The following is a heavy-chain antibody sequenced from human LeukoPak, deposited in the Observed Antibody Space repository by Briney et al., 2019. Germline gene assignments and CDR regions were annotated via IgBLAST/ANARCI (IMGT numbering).Heavy chain of an antibody. Sequence: GGSLRLSCAASGFTFSSYAMSWVRQAPGKGLEWVSAISGSGGSTYYADSVKGRFTISRDNSKNTLCLQMNSLRAEDTAVYYCAKDHLLALVGAFDYWGQGTLVTVSS. CDR1: GFTFSSYA. CDR2: ISGSGGST. J-gene: IGHJ4*02. D-gene: IGHD1-26*01. CDR3: AKDHLLALVGAFDY. V-gene: IGHV3-23*01.